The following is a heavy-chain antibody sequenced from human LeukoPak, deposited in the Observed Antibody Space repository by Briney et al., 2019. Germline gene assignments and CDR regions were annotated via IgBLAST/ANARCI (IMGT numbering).Heavy chain of an antibody. Sequence: PGWSLRLSCSASGFPFSSYAMHSVRQAPGKGLEYPSAISDSGGRTYYAGSVKGKLTIYRENSKNTLYLQMSSLRAEDTAVYFCVRGYSFGPYGMDVWGQGTTVTVSS. CDR2: ISDSGGRT. CDR1: GFPFSSYA. CDR3: VRGYSFGPYGMDV. D-gene: IGHD2-15*01. J-gene: IGHJ6*02. V-gene: IGHV3-64D*09.